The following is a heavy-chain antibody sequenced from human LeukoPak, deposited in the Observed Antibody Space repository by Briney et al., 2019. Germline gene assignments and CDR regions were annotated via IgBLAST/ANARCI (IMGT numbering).Heavy chain of an antibody. CDR1: GFDFSPLE. Sequence: GGSLRLSCAASGFDFSPLEMSWVRQAPGEGLEWVSFISGGSEATHYADSVRGRFTISRDNAKSSLYLEMRSLRAEDTAVYYCAASLSGWYGPSAYYWGQGTRVTVSS. CDR2: ISGGSEAT. V-gene: IGHV3-48*03. J-gene: IGHJ4*02. D-gene: IGHD6-19*01. CDR3: AASLSGWYGPSAYY.